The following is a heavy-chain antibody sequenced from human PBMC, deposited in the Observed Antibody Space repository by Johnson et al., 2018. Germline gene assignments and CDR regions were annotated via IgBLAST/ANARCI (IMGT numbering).Heavy chain of an antibody. Sequence: QVQLVESGGGVVQPGRSLRLSCAASGFTFSNYAMDWVRQAPGKGLEWVAIISYDGSKKYYADSVKGRFTISRDNSKNTLYLQMNSLRAEDTAVYYCARDLLSGGSGGAFDIWGQGTMVTVSS. CDR3: ARDLLSGGSGGAFDI. J-gene: IGHJ3*02. CDR1: GFTFSNYA. D-gene: IGHD1-26*01. V-gene: IGHV3-30-3*01. CDR2: ISYDGSKK.